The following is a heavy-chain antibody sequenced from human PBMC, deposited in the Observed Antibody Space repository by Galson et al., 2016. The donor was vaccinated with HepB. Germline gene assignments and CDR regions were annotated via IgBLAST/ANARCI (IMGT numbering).Heavy chain of an antibody. J-gene: IGHJ4*02. D-gene: IGHD5-18*01. Sequence: LSLTCAVSGGSISSSNWWNWVRQPPGKGLEWIGEIYHSGATNYNPSLKSRVTISVDTSKNQFSLNLSSVTAADTAVYYCARSRGYNYGVEDYWGQGTLVTVSS. V-gene: IGHV4-4*02. CDR3: ARSRGYNYGVEDY. CDR1: GGSISSSNW. CDR2: IYHSGAT.